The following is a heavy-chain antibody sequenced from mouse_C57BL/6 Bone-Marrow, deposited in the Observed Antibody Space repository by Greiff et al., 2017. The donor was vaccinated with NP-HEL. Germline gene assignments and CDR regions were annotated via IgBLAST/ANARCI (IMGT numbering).Heavy chain of an antibody. CDR1: GFTFSDFY. V-gene: IGHV7-1*01. CDR3: ARDALDWYVDV. Sequence: EVKVVESGGGLVQSGRSLRLSCATSGFTFSDFYMEWVRQAPGKGLEWIAASRNKANDYTTEYSASVKGRFIVSRYTSQSLLYLQMNALRAENTAIYYCARDALDWYVDVWGTGTTVTVSS. J-gene: IGHJ1*03. CDR2: SRNKANDYTT.